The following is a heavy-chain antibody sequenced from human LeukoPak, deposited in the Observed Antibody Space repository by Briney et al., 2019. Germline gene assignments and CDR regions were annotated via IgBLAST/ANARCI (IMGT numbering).Heavy chain of an antibody. J-gene: IGHJ6*03. CDR1: GGSISGYY. CDR3: ARHGDHKNYYYYYYMDV. V-gene: IGHV4-4*09. Sequence: SETLSLTCTVSGGSISGYYWSWIRQPPGKGLEWIGYIYTSGSTNYNPSLKSRVTISVDTSKNQFSLKLSSVTAADTAVYYCARHGDHKNYYYYYYMDVWGKGTTVTVSS. D-gene: IGHD7-27*01. CDR2: IYTSGST.